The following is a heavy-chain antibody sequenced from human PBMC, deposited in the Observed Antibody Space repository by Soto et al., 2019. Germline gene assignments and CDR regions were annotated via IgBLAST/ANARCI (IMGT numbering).Heavy chain of an antibody. CDR3: ARGLGRYYDSSGYPEYFQH. CDR2: ISAYNGNT. D-gene: IGHD3-22*01. V-gene: IGHV1-18*01. CDR1: GYTFTSYG. J-gene: IGHJ1*01. Sequence: QVQLVQSGAEVKKPGASVKVSCKASGYTFTSYGISWVRQAPGQGLEWMGWISAYNGNTNYAQKLQGGVTMTTDTSTSTAYMELRRLRSDDTAVYYCARGLGRYYDSSGYPEYFQHWGQGPLVTVSS.